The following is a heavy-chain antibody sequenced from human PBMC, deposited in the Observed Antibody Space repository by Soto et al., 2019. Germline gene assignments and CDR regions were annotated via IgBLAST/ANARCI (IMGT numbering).Heavy chain of an antibody. D-gene: IGHD2-2*02. Sequence: ASVKVSCKASGYMFTTYGISWVRQAPAQGLAWLAWISAYNGNTKYAQKLQGRVTMTTDTSTSTAYMELRSLRSDDTAVYYCARERCSSTSCYKGPFYYYGLDVWGQGTTVTV. V-gene: IGHV1-18*01. J-gene: IGHJ6*02. CDR1: GYMFTTYG. CDR2: ISAYNGNT. CDR3: ARERCSSTSCYKGPFYYYGLDV.